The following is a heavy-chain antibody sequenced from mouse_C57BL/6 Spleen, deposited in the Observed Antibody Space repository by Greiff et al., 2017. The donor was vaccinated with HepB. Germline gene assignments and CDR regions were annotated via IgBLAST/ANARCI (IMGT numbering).Heavy chain of an antibody. V-gene: IGHV1-9*01. CDR2: ILPGSGST. CDR3: ARGPYYGSSVYYAMDY. J-gene: IGHJ4*01. CDR1: GYTFTGYW. D-gene: IGHD1-1*01. Sequence: VQLQQSGAELMKPGASVKLSCKATGYTFTGYWIEWVKQRPGHGLEWIGEILPGSGSTNYNEKFKGKATFTADTSSNTAYMQLSSLTTEDSAIYYCARGPYYGSSVYYAMDYWGQGTSVTVSS.